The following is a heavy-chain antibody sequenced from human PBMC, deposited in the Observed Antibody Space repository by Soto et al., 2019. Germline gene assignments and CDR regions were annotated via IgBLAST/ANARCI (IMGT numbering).Heavy chain of an antibody. D-gene: IGHD3-16*02. V-gene: IGHV4-30-4*01. Sequence: SLTCTVSGGSISSGDYYWSWIRQPPGKGLEWIGYIYYSGSTYYNASLKSRVTISVDASKNQFSLKLSSVTAADTAVYYCARGPAGGLSPFDPWGQGTLVTVSS. J-gene: IGHJ5*02. CDR1: GGSISSGDYY. CDR3: ARGPAGGLSPFDP. CDR2: IYYSGST.